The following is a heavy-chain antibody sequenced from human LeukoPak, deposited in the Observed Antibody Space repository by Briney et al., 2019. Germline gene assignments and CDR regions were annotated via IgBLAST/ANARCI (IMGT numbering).Heavy chain of an antibody. CDR2: IYTSGST. Sequence: SETLSLTCAVYGGSFSGYYWSWIRQPPGKGLEWIGYIYTSGSTNYNPSLKSRVTISVDTSKNQFSLKLSSVTAADTAVYYCARHGGYCSSTSCLMHYFDYWGQGTLVTVSS. J-gene: IGHJ4*02. CDR1: GGSFSGYY. D-gene: IGHD2-2*01. CDR3: ARHGGYCSSTSCLMHYFDY. V-gene: IGHV4-4*09.